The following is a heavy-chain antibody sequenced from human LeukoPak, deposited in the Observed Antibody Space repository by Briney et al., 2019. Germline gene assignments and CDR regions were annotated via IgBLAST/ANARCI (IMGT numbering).Heavy chain of an antibody. CDR3: ARDEDRWFDP. Sequence: GGSLRLSCAASGFTFSSYGMHWVRQAPGKGLEWVSSISSSSSYIYYADSVKGRFTISRDNAKNSLYLQMNSLRAEDTAVYYCARDEDRWFDPWGQGTLVTVSS. CDR2: ISSSSSYI. CDR1: GFTFSSYG. J-gene: IGHJ5*02. V-gene: IGHV3-21*01.